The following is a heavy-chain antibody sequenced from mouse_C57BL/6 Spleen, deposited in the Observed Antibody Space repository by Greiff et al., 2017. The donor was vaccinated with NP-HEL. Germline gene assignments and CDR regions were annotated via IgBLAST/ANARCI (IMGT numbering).Heavy chain of an antibody. CDR1: GYTFTSYW. J-gene: IGHJ2*01. CDR3: ASRDYYGRDY. V-gene: IGHV1-69*01. D-gene: IGHD1-1*01. CDR2: IDPSDSYT. Sequence: QVQLQQPGAELVMPGASVKLSCKASGYTFTSYWMHWVKQRPGQGLEWIGEIDPSDSYTNYNQKFKGKSTLTVDKSSSTAYMQLSSLTSEDSAVYYCASRDYYGRDYWGQGTTLTVSS.